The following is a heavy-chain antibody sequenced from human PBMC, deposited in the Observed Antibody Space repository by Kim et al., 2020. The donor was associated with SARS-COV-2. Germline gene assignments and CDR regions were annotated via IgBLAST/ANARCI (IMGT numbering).Heavy chain of an antibody. CDR2: ISSNGGST. CDR1: GFTFSSYA. CDR3: VKRARGSSSWYPPFDY. D-gene: IGHD6-13*01. Sequence: GGSLRLSCSACGFTFSSYAMHWVRQAPGKGLEYVSAISSNGGSTYYADSVKGRFTISRDNSKNTLYLQMSSLRAEDTAVYYCVKRARGSSSWYPPFDYWGQGTLVTVSS. V-gene: IGHV3-64D*06. J-gene: IGHJ4*02.